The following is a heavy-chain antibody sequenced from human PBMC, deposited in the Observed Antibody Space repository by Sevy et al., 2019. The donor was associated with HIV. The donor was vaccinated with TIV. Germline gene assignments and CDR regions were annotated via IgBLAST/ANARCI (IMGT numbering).Heavy chain of an antibody. J-gene: IGHJ4*02. CDR1: GFIFSSYG. Sequence: GGSLRLSCAASGFIFSSYGMHWVRQAPGKGLEWVTIISYDGGSKYYADSGKGRFTISRDNSENILYLQMNSLRTDDTAVYYCVKGGVTWELLDYWGQGTLVTVSS. CDR3: VKGGVTWELLDY. CDR2: ISYDGGSK. D-gene: IGHD1-26*01. V-gene: IGHV3-30*18.